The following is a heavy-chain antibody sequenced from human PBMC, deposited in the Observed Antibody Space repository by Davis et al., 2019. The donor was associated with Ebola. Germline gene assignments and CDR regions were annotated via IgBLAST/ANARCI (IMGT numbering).Heavy chain of an antibody. V-gene: IGHV4-34*01. J-gene: IGHJ4*02. CDR1: GGSFSGYY. Sequence: PSETLSLTCAVYGGSFSGYYWSWIRQPPGKGLEWIGEINHSGSTNYNPSLKSRVTISVDTSKNQFSLKLSSVTAADTAVYYCARLYGDYPSPFDYWGQGTLVTVSS. CDR3: ARLYGDYPSPFDY. CDR2: INHSGST. D-gene: IGHD4-17*01.